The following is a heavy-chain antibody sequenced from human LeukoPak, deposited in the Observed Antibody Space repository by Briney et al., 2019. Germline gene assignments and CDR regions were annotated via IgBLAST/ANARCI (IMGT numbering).Heavy chain of an antibody. Sequence: SETLSLTCTVSGGSIFSYYFNWIRQPPGKGLEWIGYIYSNGITNYNPSLRSRGTISIATSKNQFSLRLRSVTAADTAIYYCARRAYYNTSGYYPASGYFDLWGRGTLVTVSS. CDR1: GGSIFSYY. CDR2: IYSNGIT. CDR3: ARRAYYNTSGYYPASGYFDL. J-gene: IGHJ2*01. V-gene: IGHV4-4*08. D-gene: IGHD3-22*01.